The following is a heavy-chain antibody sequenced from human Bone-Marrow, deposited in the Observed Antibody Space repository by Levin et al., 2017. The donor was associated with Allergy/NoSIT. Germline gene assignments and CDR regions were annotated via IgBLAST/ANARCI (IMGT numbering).Heavy chain of an antibody. J-gene: IGHJ4*02. CDR3: ATDLIGVGAATLFDY. Sequence: GGSLRLSCKVSGYSLTDLSIHWVRQSPEKGLEWMGSFDAEDGETIYAQKFQDRVTMTEDTSTDTAYMELRSLRFEDTAIYYCATDLIGVGAATLFDYWGQGALVTVSS. CDR1: GYSLTDLS. V-gene: IGHV1-24*01. D-gene: IGHD2-15*01. CDR2: FDAEDGET.